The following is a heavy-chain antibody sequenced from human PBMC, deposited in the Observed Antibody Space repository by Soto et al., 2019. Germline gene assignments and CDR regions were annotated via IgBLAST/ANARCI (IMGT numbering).Heavy chain of an antibody. Sequence: GGSLRLSCAVSGFTFSDYYMSWIRQAPGKGLEWVSYISSSGSTIYYADSVKGRITISRDNAKNSLYLQMNSLGAEDTAVYYCARDIVGDSSGYYDYWGQGTLVTVSS. CDR1: GFTFSDYY. D-gene: IGHD3-22*01. CDR3: ARDIVGDSSGYYDY. V-gene: IGHV3-11*01. CDR2: ISSSGSTI. J-gene: IGHJ4*02.